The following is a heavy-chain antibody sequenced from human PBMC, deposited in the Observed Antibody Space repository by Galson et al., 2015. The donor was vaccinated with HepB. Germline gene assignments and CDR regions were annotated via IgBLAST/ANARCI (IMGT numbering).Heavy chain of an antibody. CDR1: GGSISSSSYY. J-gene: IGHJ4*02. D-gene: IGHD2-15*01. Sequence: SETLSLTCTVSGGSISSSSYYWGWIRQPPGTGLEWIGSIYYSGSTYYNPSLKSRVTISVDTSKNQFSLKLSSVTAADTAVYYCARRPLLVGADDYWGQGTLVTVSS. CDR2: IYYSGST. V-gene: IGHV4-39*01. CDR3: ARRPLLVGADDY.